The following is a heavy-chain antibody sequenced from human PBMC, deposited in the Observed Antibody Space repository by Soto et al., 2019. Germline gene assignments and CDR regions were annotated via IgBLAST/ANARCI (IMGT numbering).Heavy chain of an antibody. J-gene: IGHJ4*02. CDR1: GFTFSSYA. Sequence: EVQVLESGGGLVQPGGSLRLSSAASGFTFSSYAMSRVRQAPGKGLEWVSAISGSGGSTYYADSVKGRFTISRDNSKNKLYLQMNSLRAEDTAVYYCAKGAFIAAAGCFDYWGQGTLVTVSS. CDR2: ISGSGGST. D-gene: IGHD6-13*01. CDR3: AKGAFIAAAGCFDY. V-gene: IGHV3-23*01.